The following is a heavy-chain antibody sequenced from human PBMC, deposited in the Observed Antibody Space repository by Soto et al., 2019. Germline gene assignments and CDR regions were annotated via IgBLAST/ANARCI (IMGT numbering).Heavy chain of an antibody. CDR2: ISSSSSYI. J-gene: IGHJ6*02. CDR3: VRENYYYGMDV. CDR1: GFTFSSYS. Sequence: GGSLRLSCAASGFTFSSYSMNWVRQAPGKGLEWVSSISSSSSYIYYADSVKGRFTISRDNSKNTVYLQMNSLRVEDTAMYYCVRENYYYGMDVWGQGTAVTVAS. V-gene: IGHV3-21*01.